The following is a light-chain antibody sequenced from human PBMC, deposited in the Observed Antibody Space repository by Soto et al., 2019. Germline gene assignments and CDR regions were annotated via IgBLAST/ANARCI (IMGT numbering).Light chain of an antibody. J-gene: IGKJ3*01. Sequence: EIVMTQSPATLSVSPGERATLSCRASQSVSSNLVWYQQKPGQAPRLLIYGASTRATGIPARFSGSGSGTEFTRTISSLQSEDFAVYYCQQYNSWPTFGPGTKVDIK. CDR1: QSVSSN. CDR3: QQYNSWPT. CDR2: GAS. V-gene: IGKV3-15*01.